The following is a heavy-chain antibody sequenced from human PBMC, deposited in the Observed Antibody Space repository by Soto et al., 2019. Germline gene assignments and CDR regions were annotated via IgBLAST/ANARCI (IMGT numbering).Heavy chain of an antibody. V-gene: IGHV5-51*01. CDR1: GYSFTSYW. D-gene: IGHD3-22*01. CDR3: ARLMGYYYDSSGYYQPLDFDY. J-gene: IGHJ4*02. CDR2: IYPGDSDT. Sequence: GESLKISCKGSGYSFTSYWIVWVRQMPGKGLEWMGIIYPGDSDTRYSPSFQGQVTISADKSISTAYLQWSSLKASDTAMYYCARLMGYYYDSSGYYQPLDFDYWGQGTLVTVSS.